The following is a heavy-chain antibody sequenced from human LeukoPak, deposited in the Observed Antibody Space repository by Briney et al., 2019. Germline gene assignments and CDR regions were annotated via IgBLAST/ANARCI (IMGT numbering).Heavy chain of an antibody. V-gene: IGHV1-18*01. CDR1: GYTFTSYG. CDR2: ISASNGNT. J-gene: IGHJ6*03. Sequence: ASVKVSCKASGYTFTSYGISWVRQAPGHRLEWMGWISASNGNTNYAQKLQGRVTITRNTSISTAYMELSSLRSEDTAVYYCARGRRGALYYYYYYYMDVWGKGTTVTVSS. D-gene: IGHD3-10*01. CDR3: ARGRRGALYYYYYYYMDV.